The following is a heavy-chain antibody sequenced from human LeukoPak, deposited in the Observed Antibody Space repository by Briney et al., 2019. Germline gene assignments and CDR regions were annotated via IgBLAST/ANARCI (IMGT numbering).Heavy chain of an antibody. J-gene: IGHJ4*02. CDR2: INHSGST. Sequence: LEWIGEINHSGSTNYNPSLKSRVTISVDTSKNQFSLKLSSVTAADTAVYYCARRWIQLWYGYWGQGTLVTVSS. V-gene: IGHV4-34*01. D-gene: IGHD5-18*01. CDR3: ARRWIQLWYGY.